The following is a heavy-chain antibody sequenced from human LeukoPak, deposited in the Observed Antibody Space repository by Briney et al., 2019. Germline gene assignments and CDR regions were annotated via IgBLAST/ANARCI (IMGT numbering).Heavy chain of an antibody. CDR3: ARLGYGSGSYWPRETHTRGPRVLYYMDV. CDR1: GGSFSGYY. CDR2: INHSGST. J-gene: IGHJ6*03. D-gene: IGHD3-10*01. V-gene: IGHV4-34*01. Sequence: PSETLSLTCAVYGGSFSGYYWSWIRQPPGKGLEWIGEINHSGSTNYNPSLKSRVTISVDTSKNQFSLKLSSVTAADTAVYYCARLGYGSGSYWPRETHTRGPRVLYYMDVWGKGTTVTISS.